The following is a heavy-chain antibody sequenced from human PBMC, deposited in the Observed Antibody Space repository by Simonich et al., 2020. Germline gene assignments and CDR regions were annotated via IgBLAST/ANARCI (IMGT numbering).Heavy chain of an antibody. V-gene: IGHV1-2*02. J-gene: IGHJ3*02. CDR3: ARVRFEAFDI. Sequence: QVQLVQSGAEGKKPGASVKVSCKASGYTFTGSDMPWEEQAPGQGLGWMGWNNPNRGGTNYAQKLQGRVTMTRDTSISTAYMELSRLRSDDTAVYYCARVRFEAFDIWGQGTMVTVSS. CDR1: GYTFTGSD. CDR2: NNPNRGGT.